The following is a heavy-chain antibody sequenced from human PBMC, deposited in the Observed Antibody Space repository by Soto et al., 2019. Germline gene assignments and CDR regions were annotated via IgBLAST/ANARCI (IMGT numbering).Heavy chain of an antibody. CDR1: GGTFSSYA. J-gene: IGHJ4*02. V-gene: IGHV1-69*13. CDR2: IIPIFGTA. CDR3: ARVYYDSSGYTPYYFDC. D-gene: IGHD3-22*01. Sequence: SVKVSCKASGGTFSSYAISWVRQAPGQGLEWMGGIIPIFGTANYAQKFQGRVTITADESTSTAYMELSSLRSEDTAVYYCARVYYDSSGYTPYYFDCWGQGTLVAVSS.